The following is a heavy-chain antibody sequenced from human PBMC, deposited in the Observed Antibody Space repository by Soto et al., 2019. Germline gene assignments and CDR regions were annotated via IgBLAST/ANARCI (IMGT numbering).Heavy chain of an antibody. D-gene: IGHD3-3*02. CDR2: ISSDGSKE. V-gene: IGHV3-30*18. CDR3: VKVDPVLAY. Sequence: QVQLVESGGGVVQPGRSLRLSCAASGVTFSSHGMHWARQAPGKGLEWVALISSDGSKEYYADSVKGRFTISRDNSKNTLYLQMNSLRAEDTAMYYCVKVDPVLAYWGQGTLVTVSS. J-gene: IGHJ4*02. CDR1: GVTFSSHG.